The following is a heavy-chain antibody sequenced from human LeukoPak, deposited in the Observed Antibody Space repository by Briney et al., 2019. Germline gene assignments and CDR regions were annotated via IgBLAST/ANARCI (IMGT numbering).Heavy chain of an antibody. V-gene: IGHV4-59*01. CDR2: IYYSGST. D-gene: IGHD3-3*01. CDR3: ARQQYYDFWSGYRGFDY. CDR1: GGSISSYY. J-gene: IGHJ4*02. Sequence: SETLSLTCTASGGSISSYYWSWIRQPPGKGLEWIGYIYYSGSTNYNPSLKSRVTISVDTSKNQFSLKLSSVTAADTAVYYCARQQYYDFWSGYRGFDYWGQGTLVTVSS.